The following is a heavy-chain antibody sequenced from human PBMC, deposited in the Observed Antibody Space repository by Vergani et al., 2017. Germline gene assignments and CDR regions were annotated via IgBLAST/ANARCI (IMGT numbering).Heavy chain of an antibody. J-gene: IGHJ3*02. CDR3: AKDRDDRGLGGAFDI. Sequence: LQLQESGPGLVKPPGTLSLTCAVSGGSISGTNWWSWVRQSPGKGLEWVSAISGSGGSTYYTDSVKGRFTISRDNSKNTLYLQMNSLRAEDTAVYYCAKDRDDRGLGGAFDIWGQGTMVTVSS. CDR2: ISGSGGST. D-gene: IGHD3-22*01. V-gene: IGHV3-23*01. CDR1: GGSISGTN.